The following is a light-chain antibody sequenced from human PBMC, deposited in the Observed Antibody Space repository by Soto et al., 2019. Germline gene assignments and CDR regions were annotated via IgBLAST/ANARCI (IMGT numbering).Light chain of an antibody. CDR2: SNN. Sequence: QSVLTQPPSASGTPGQRVTISCSGSSSNIGSNTVNWYQQHPGTAPKLLIYSNNQRPSGVPVRFSGSKSGTSASLAISGLQSEDEADYYCVAWDDSLNGPHVVFGGGTKLTVL. J-gene: IGLJ2*01. CDR3: VAWDDSLNGPHVV. V-gene: IGLV1-44*01. CDR1: SSNIGSNT.